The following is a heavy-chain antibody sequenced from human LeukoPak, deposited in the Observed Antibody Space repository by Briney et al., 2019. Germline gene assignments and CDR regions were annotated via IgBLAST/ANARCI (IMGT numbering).Heavy chain of an antibody. J-gene: IGHJ3*02. V-gene: IGHV4-61*02. Sequence: SETLSLTCTVSGGSISSGSHYWSWIRQPAGKGLEWIGRIYTSGSTNYNPSLKSRVTISVDTSKNQFSLKLSSVTAADTAVYYCAREELFGVVVGAFDIWGQGTMVTVSS. CDR2: IYTSGST. CDR3: AREELFGVVVGAFDI. CDR1: GGSISSGSHY. D-gene: IGHD3-3*01.